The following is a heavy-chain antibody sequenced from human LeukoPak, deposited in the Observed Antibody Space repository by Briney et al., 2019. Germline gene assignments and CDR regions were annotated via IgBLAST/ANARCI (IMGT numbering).Heavy chain of an antibody. J-gene: IGHJ4*02. Sequence: GGSLRLSCAASGFTFSNTWMTWVRQAPRKGLEWVGHIKSKPDGGTTDYAAPVKGRFIISRYDSENTLYLQMNSLKTEDTAVYYCTTDPISAGLDYWGQGTLVTVSS. CDR1: GFTFSNTW. CDR3: TTDPISAGLDY. CDR2: IKSKPDGGTT. D-gene: IGHD6-13*01. V-gene: IGHV3-15*01.